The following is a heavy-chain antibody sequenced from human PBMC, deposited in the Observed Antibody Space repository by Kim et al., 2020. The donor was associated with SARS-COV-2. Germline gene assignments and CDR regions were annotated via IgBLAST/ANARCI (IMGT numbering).Heavy chain of an antibody. J-gene: IGHJ3*02. D-gene: IGHD6-13*01. CDR1: GGSISSSSYY. Sequence: SETLSLTCTVSGGSISSSSYYWGWIRQPPGKGLEWIGSIYYSGSTYYNPSLKSRVTISVDTSKNQFSLKLSSVTAADTAVYYCARQRDSSSSGAFDIWGQGTMVTVSS. V-gene: IGHV4-39*01. CDR2: IYYSGST. CDR3: ARQRDSSSSGAFDI.